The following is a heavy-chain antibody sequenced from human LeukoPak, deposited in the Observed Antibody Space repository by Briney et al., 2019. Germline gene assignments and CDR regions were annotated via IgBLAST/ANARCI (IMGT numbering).Heavy chain of an antibody. CDR2: IYSGGTT. D-gene: IGHD3-22*01. CDR1: GFTVSSNY. V-gene: IGHV3-53*01. Sequence: GGSLRLSCAASGFTVSSNYMSWVRQAPGKGLEWVSDIYSGGTTYYADSVKGRFTISTDISKNTLYLQMGSLRVEDTAVYYCARMLISSGYYVDSWGQGTLVTVSS. CDR3: ARMLISSGYYVDS. J-gene: IGHJ4*02.